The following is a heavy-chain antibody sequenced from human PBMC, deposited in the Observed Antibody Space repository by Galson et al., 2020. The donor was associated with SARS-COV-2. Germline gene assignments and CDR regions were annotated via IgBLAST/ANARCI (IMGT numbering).Heavy chain of an antibody. D-gene: IGHD3-22*01. V-gene: IGHV2-5*02. CDR1: GFSLSTSGVG. CDR2: IYWDDDK. J-gene: IGHJ5*02. CDR3: AHRRKTTDYYDSSGYYLNWFDP. Sequence: KMSGPTLVKPTQTLTLTCTFSGFSLSTSGVGVGWIRQPPGKALEWLALIYWDDDKRYSPSLKSRLTITKDTSKNQVVLTMTNMDPVDTATYYCAHRRKTTDYYDSSGYYLNWFDPWGQGTLVTVSS.